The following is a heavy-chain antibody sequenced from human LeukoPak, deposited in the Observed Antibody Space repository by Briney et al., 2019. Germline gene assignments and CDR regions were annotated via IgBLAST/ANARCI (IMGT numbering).Heavy chain of an antibody. CDR3: AKDFWVFTRSWPYFDY. Sequence: GGSLRLSCAASGFTFSSYGMHWVRQAPGKGLEWVAFIRYDGSNKYYADSVKGRFTISRDNSKNTLYLQMNSLRAEDTAVYYCAKDFWVFTRSWPYFDYWGQGTLVTVSS. D-gene: IGHD5/OR15-5a*01. J-gene: IGHJ4*02. V-gene: IGHV3-30*02. CDR1: GFTFSSYG. CDR2: IRYDGSNK.